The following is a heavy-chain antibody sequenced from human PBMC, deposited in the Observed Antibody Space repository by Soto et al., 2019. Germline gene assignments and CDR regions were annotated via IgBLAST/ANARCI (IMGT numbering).Heavy chain of an antibody. J-gene: IGHJ4*02. V-gene: IGHV3-23*01. Sequence: GGALRLSCAASGFTFSSYAMSWVRQAPGEGLEWVSAISGSGGSTYYADSVKGRFTISRDNSKNTLYLQMDSLRAEDTAVYYCEKEPIVVDDLRIFDYWGQVTAVTVYS. CDR2: ISGSGGST. CDR1: GFTFSSYA. CDR3: EKEPIVVDDLRIFDY. D-gene: IGHD3-22*01.